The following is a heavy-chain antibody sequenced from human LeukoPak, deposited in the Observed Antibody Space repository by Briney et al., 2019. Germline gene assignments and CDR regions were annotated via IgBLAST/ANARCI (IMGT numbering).Heavy chain of an antibody. D-gene: IGHD5-18*01. CDR3: ARDLVGGYSYGQASDY. Sequence: SSVKVSCKASGYTFTSYGISWVRQAPGQGLEWMGWISAYNGNTNYAQKLQGRVTMTTDTSTSTAYMELRSLRSDDTAVYYCARDLVGGYSYGQASDYWGQGTLVTVSS. CDR1: GYTFTSYG. J-gene: IGHJ4*02. V-gene: IGHV1-18*01. CDR2: ISAYNGNT.